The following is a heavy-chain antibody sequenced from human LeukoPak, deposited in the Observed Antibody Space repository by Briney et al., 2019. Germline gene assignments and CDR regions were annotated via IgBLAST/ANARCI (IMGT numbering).Heavy chain of an antibody. D-gene: IGHD6-6*01. CDR3: AGRPSSSFSFDY. CDR2: IIPIFGTA. CDR1: GYTFTSYG. V-gene: IGHV1-69*13. J-gene: IGHJ4*02. Sequence: ASVKVSCKASGYTFTSYGISWVRQAPGQGLEWMGGIIPIFGTANYAQKFQGRVTTTADESTSTAYMELSSLRSEDTAVYYCAGRPSSSFSFDYWGQGTLVTVSS.